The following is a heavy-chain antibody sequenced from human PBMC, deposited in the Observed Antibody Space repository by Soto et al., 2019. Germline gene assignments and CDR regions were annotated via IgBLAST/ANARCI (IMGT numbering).Heavy chain of an antibody. V-gene: IGHV1-18*01. Sequence: ASVKVSCKASGYTFSSYAISWVRQAPGQGLEWMGWISPYNGNTHYAQNLQGRVTMTTGTSTTTAYMELRSLKSDDTAIYYCARGTTVSSTPTYYYMDVWGKGTTVTVSS. CDR1: GYTFSSYA. CDR2: ISPYNGNT. CDR3: ARGTTVSSTPTYYYMDV. J-gene: IGHJ6*03. D-gene: IGHD4-4*01.